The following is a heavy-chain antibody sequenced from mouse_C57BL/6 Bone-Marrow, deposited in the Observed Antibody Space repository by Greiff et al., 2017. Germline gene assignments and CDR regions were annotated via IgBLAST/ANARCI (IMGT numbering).Heavy chain of an antibody. V-gene: IGHV1-19*01. Sequence: EVQLQQSGPVLVKPGASVKMSCKASGYTFTDYYMNWVKQSHGKSLEWIGVINPYNGGTSYNQKFKGKATLTVDKSSSTAYMELNSLTSEDSAVYYCARWRPELGLFDYWGQGTTLTVSS. D-gene: IGHD4-1*01. CDR3: ARWRPELGLFDY. CDR2: INPYNGGT. J-gene: IGHJ2*01. CDR1: GYTFTDYY.